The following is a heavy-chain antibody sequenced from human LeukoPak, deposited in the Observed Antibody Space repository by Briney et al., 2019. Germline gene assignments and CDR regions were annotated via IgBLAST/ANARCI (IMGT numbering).Heavy chain of an antibody. CDR1: GFTFNNYA. Sequence: PGGSLRLFCAASGFTFNNYAMNWVRQAPGKGLEWVSSISGNDGRTYYAGSVKGRFTISRDNSKKTVYLQMNSLRAEDTAVYYCAKDWADFWSGYFLFDYWGRGTLVTVSS. V-gene: IGHV3-23*01. CDR3: AKDWADFWSGYFLFDY. D-gene: IGHD3-3*01. J-gene: IGHJ4*02. CDR2: ISGNDGRT.